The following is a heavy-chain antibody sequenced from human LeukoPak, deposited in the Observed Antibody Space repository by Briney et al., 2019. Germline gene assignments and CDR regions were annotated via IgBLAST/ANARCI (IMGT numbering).Heavy chain of an antibody. J-gene: IGHJ6*04. CDR3: AELGITMIGGV. D-gene: IGHD3-10*02. Sequence: GGSLRLSCAASGFTSSSYAMNWVRQAPGKGLEWVSYISSSGSTIYYADSVKGRFTISRDNAKNSLYLQMNSLRAENTAVYYCAELGITMIGGVWGKGTTVTISS. V-gene: IGHV3-48*03. CDR1: GFTSSSYA. CDR2: ISSSGSTI.